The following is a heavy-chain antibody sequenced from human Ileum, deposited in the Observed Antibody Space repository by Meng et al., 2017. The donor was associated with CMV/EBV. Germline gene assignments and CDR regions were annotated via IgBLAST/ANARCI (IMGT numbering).Heavy chain of an antibody. Sequence: SETLSLTCTVSGGSISSSSYYWGWIRQPPGKGLEWIGSIYYSGSTYYNPSLKSRVTISVDTSKNQFSLKLSSVTAADTAVYYCARGLTYYDFWSGYYHFDYWGQGTLVTGSS. D-gene: IGHD3-3*01. CDR2: IYYSGST. CDR1: GGSISSSSYY. V-gene: IGHV4-39*01. CDR3: ARGLTYYDFWSGYYHFDY. J-gene: IGHJ4*02.